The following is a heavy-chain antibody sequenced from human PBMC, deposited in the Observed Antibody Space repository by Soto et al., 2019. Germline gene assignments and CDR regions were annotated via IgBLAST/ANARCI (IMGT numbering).Heavy chain of an antibody. Sequence: PSETLSLTCIVSGGSVYSNGHYWGWIRQPPGKGLEWIGSIDNNGITNYNSSLKSRVTSSRDTSKNQFYLRLTSVTAADAAVYYCGKILVGATGHTDADSWGPGTLVTVSS. CDR1: GGSVYSNGHY. CDR2: IDNNGIT. V-gene: IGHV4-39*01. CDR3: GKILVGATGHTDADS. D-gene: IGHD2-15*01. J-gene: IGHJ4*02.